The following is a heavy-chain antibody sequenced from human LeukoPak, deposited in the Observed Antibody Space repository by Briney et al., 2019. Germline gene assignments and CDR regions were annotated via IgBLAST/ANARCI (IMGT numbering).Heavy chain of an antibody. CDR2: IYYSGST. J-gene: IGHJ6*03. CDR3: ASVRRGFGESSKYYSYYYMDV. CDR1: GFTFNSYSMN. D-gene: IGHD3-10*01. V-gene: IGHV4-59*04. Sequence: GSLRLSCAASGFTFNSYSMNWVRQPPGKGLEWIGNIYYSGSTYFNPSLKSRVTISVDTSKNQFSLKLSAVAAADTAVYYCASVRRGFGESSKYYSYYYMDVWGIGTTVTISS.